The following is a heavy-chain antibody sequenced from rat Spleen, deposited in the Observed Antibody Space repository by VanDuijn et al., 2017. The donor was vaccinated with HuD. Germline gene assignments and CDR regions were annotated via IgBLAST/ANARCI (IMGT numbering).Heavy chain of an antibody. V-gene: IGHV5-22*01. J-gene: IGHJ2*01. Sequence: EVQLVESGGGLVQPGGSLKLSCATSGFTFSTYGMAWVRQAPTKGLEWVASISYEGSSTYYGDSVKGRFTISRDNAKSTLYLQMNSLRSEDTATYYCVREDLGVNYWGQGVMVTVSS. CDR2: ISYEGSST. D-gene: IGHD1-7*01. CDR3: VREDLGVNY. CDR1: GFTFSTYG.